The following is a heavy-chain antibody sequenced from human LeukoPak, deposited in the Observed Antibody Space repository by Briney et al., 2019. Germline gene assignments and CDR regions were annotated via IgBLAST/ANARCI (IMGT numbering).Heavy chain of an antibody. D-gene: IGHD6-13*01. Sequence: GGALRLSCAVSGFILSDYYMSWIRQAAGKGLEWVSYISSSSRYTNYADSVKGRFTIPRDNAKNSVYLQMNSLRAEDTAVYYCARDGKAAAVDAFDIWGQGTMVTVSS. CDR1: GFILSDYY. CDR2: ISSSSRYT. J-gene: IGHJ3*02. V-gene: IGHV3-11*06. CDR3: ARDGKAAAVDAFDI.